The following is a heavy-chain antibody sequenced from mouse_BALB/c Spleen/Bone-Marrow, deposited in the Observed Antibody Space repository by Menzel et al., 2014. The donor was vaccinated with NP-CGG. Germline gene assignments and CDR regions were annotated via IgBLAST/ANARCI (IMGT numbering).Heavy chain of an antibody. D-gene: IGHD1-1*01. CDR2: IWAGGST. CDR1: GFSLTSYG. CDR3: AIDYYGSSYLDY. J-gene: IGHJ2*01. Sequence: AKLVESGPGLVAPSQSLSITCTVSGFSLTSYGVHWVRQPPGKGLEWLGVIWAGGSTNYNSAFMSRLSISKDNSKSQVILKMNSLQTDDAAMYCCAIDYYGSSYLDYWGQGTTRTGSS. V-gene: IGHV2-9*02.